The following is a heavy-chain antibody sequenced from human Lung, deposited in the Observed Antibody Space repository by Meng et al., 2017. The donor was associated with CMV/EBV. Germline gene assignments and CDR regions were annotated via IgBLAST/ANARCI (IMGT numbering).Heavy chain of an antibody. D-gene: IGHD5-18*01. CDR1: GFTFSGYE. J-gene: IGHJ4*02. Sequence: GGSLRLSXATSGFTFSGYEMNWVRQAPGKGLEWVSYISTRGTTIYYADSVKGRFTISRDNAKGSLFLQMNNLRAEDTAIYYCATYNGYSLFFDCWGQGALVTVSS. V-gene: IGHV3-48*03. CDR3: ATYNGYSLFFDC. CDR2: ISTRGTTI.